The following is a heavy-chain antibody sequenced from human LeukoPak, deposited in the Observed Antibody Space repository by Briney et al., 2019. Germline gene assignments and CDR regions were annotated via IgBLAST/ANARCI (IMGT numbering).Heavy chain of an antibody. Sequence: PSETLSLTCAVSGDSFSSHYWTWIRQSPGTGLEWIGYISHIGRTNYNPSLKSRVTISVDTSKNQFSLKLSSVTAADTAVYYCARETYGVPFDYWGQGTLVTVSS. J-gene: IGHJ4*02. CDR2: ISHIGRT. CDR1: GDSFSSHY. CDR3: ARETYGVPFDY. D-gene: IGHD4-17*01. V-gene: IGHV4-59*11.